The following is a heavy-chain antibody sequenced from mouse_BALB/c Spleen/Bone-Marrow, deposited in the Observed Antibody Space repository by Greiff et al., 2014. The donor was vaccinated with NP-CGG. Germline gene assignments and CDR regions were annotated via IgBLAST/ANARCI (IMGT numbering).Heavy chain of an antibody. V-gene: IGHV5-6*02. CDR3: ASGNYYAMDY. CDR2: ISSGGSYT. J-gene: IGHJ4*01. D-gene: IGHD1-1*01. Sequence: EVMLVESGGDLVKPGGSLKLSCAASGFTFGSYGMSWVRQTPDKRLEWVATISSGGSYTYYPDSVKGRFTISRDNARNTLYLQMSSLKSEDTAMYYCASGNYYAMDYWGQGTSVTVSS. CDR1: GFTFGSYG.